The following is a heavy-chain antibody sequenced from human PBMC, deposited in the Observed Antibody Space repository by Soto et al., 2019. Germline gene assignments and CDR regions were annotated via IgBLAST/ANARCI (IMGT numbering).Heavy chain of an antibody. V-gene: IGHV3-30*18. J-gene: IGHJ6*02. D-gene: IGHD3-10*01. Sequence: QVQLVESGGGVVQPGKSLRLSCAASGFRFNSSGMHWVRQAPGKGLEWVAVIIYDGSKREYADSVKGRFTVSRDNSKDTVYLQMNNLRPEDTGVYYCAKDLHEFASFCFYGMDVWGQGTPVTVSS. CDR2: IIYDGSKR. CDR3: AKDLHEFASFCFYGMDV. CDR1: GFRFNSSG.